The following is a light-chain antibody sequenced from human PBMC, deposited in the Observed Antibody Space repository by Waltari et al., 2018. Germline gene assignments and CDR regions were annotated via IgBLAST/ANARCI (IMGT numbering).Light chain of an antibody. CDR2: KSD. CDR1: RANFGSNY. V-gene: IGLV1-47*01. Sequence: QSVLTQPPSVSGTPGQRVFLPFSRGRANFGSNYVTWYQQLPSTAPKLLIYKSDQRPSGVPDRFSGSKSGTSASLAISGLRSEDEADYFCAAWDGSLSGWVFGGGTKLTVL. CDR3: AAWDGSLSGWV. J-gene: IGLJ3*02.